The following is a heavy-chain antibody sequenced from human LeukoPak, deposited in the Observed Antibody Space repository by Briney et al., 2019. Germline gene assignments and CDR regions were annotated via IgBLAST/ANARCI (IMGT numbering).Heavy chain of an antibody. J-gene: IGHJ3*02. D-gene: IGHD6-13*01. CDR2: IYHSGST. V-gene: IGHV4-30-2*01. Sequence: TSETLSLTCAVSGGSISSGGYSWSWIRQPPGKGLEWIGYIYHSGSTYYNPSLRSRVTISVDRSKNQFSLKLSSVTAADTAVYYCARERPSGGYSSNWPTGAFDIWGQGTMVTVSS. CDR1: GGSISSGGYS. CDR3: ARERPSGGYSSNWPTGAFDI.